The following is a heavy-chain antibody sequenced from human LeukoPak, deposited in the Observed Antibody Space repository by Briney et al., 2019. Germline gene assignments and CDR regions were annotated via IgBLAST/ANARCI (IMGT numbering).Heavy chain of an antibody. CDR3: ASQAKTGYPDAFDI. D-gene: IGHD3-9*01. Sequence: SETLSLTCTVSGGSISSGGYYWSWIRQPPGKGLEWIGYIYHSGSTYYNPSLKSRVTTSVDRSKNQFSLKLSSVTAADTAVYYCASQAKTGYPDAFDIWGQGTMVTVSS. CDR2: IYHSGST. J-gene: IGHJ3*02. CDR1: GGSISSGGYY. V-gene: IGHV4-30-2*01.